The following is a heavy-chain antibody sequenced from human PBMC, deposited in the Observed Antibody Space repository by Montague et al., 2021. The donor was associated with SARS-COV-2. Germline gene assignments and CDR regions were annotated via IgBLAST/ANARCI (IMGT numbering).Heavy chain of an antibody. CDR2: LSYSGRP. D-gene: IGHD6-19*01. CDR3: AGRLPQYTSGWYFDQ. Sequence: SETLSLTCDFAGGSFRDYAWSWIRQPPGKRLEWIGYLSYSGRPIYNPSLESRVSISVDTSKNQFFLRLRSVIAADTAVYYCAGRLPQYTSGWYFDQWGQGTLVAVSS. V-gene: IGHV4-59*08. CDR1: GGSFRDYA. J-gene: IGHJ4*02.